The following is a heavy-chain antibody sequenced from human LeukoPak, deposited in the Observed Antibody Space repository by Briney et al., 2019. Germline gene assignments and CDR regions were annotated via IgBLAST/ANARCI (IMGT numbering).Heavy chain of an antibody. CDR2: IYYSGST. V-gene: IGHV4-39*01. CDR1: GGSISSSSYY. CDR3: ARLSGGYYPEYFQH. Sequence: SETLSLTCTVSGGSISSSSYYWGWIRQPPGKGLEWIGSIYYSGSTYYNPSPKSRVTISVDTSKNQFSLKLSSVTAADTAVYYCARLSGGYYPEYFQHWGQGTLVTVSS. D-gene: IGHD3-10*01. J-gene: IGHJ1*01.